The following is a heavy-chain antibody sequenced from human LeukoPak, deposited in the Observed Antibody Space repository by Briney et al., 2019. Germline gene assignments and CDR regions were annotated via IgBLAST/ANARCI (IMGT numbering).Heavy chain of an antibody. D-gene: IGHD3-10*02. CDR2: IYYSGST. J-gene: IGHJ6*03. CDR1: GGSIRSYY. V-gene: IGHV4-59*12. Sequence: SETLSLTCTVSGGSIRSYYWSWIRQPPGKGLEWIAYIYYSGSTNYNPSLKSRVTISVDTSKNQFSLKLSSVTAADTAVYYCARTSGYVLPRPYYYYMDVWGKGTTVTISS. CDR3: ARTSGYVLPRPYYYYMDV.